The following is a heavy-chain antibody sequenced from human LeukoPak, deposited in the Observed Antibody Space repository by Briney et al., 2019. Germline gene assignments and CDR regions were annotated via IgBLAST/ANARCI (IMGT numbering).Heavy chain of an antibody. CDR3: ARVQIGYSSSWYLFDP. D-gene: IGHD6-13*01. CDR1: GYTFTSYG. J-gene: IGHJ5*02. Sequence: ASVKVSCKASGYTFTSYGISWVRQAPGQGLEWMGWISAYNGNTNYAQKLQGRVTMTTDTSTSTVYMELRSLRSDDTAVYYCARVQIGYSSSWYLFDPWGQGTLVTVSS. CDR2: ISAYNGNT. V-gene: IGHV1-18*01.